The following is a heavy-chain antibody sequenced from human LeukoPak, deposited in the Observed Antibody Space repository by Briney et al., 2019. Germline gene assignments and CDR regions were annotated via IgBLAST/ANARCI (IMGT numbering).Heavy chain of an antibody. D-gene: IGHD3-10*01. CDR1: AGSISTYY. CDR2: IYYLGST. V-gene: IGHV4-59*01. J-gene: IGHJ5*02. CDR3: ARDYSWFGELGWFDP. Sequence: SETLSLTCTVSAGSISTYYWSWIRQPPGKGLEWIGYIYYLGSTNYNPSLKSRVTISLDTSKNQFSLNLSSVTAADTAVYYCARDYSWFGELGWFDPWGQGTLVTVSS.